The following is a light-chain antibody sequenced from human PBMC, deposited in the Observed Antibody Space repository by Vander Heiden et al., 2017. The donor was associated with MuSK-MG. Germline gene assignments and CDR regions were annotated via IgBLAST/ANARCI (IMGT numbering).Light chain of an antibody. CDR3: CSYAGSSTWV. CDR1: SSDVGSYNL. CDR2: EVS. Sequence: QSALPQPASVSGSPGQSITISCTGTSSDVGSYNLVSWYQQHPGQAPKLMIYEVSKRPSGVSNRFSGSKSGNTASLTISGLQAEDEADYYCCSYAGSSTWVFGGGTKLTVL. V-gene: IGLV2-23*02. J-gene: IGLJ3*02.